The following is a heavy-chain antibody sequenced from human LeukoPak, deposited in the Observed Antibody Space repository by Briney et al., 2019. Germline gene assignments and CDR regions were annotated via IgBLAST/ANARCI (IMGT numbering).Heavy chain of an antibody. D-gene: IGHD3-10*01. V-gene: IGHV1-8*01. CDR3: ARGSGGSLRWRNWFDP. CDR1: GYTFTSYD. J-gene: IGHJ5*02. CDR2: MNPNSGNT. Sequence: ASVKVSCKASGYTFTSYDINWVRQATGQGLEWMGWMNPNSGNTGYAQKFQGRVTMTRNTAISTAYMEVSGLRSEDTAVYYCARGSGGSLRWRNWFDPWGQGTLVTVSS.